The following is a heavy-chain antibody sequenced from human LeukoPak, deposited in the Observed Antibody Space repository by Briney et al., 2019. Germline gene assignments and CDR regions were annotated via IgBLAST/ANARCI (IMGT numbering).Heavy chain of an antibody. CDR2: ISSSSSYI. Sequence: GGSLRLSCAASGFTFSSYSLNWVRQAPGKGLEGVSSISSSSSYIYYADSVKGRFTISRDNAKNSLYLQMNSLRAEDTAVYYCARDFEGTTEEGMDVWGQGTTVTVSS. CDR3: ARDFEGTTEEGMDV. V-gene: IGHV3-21*01. D-gene: IGHD4-17*01. J-gene: IGHJ6*02. CDR1: GFTFSSYS.